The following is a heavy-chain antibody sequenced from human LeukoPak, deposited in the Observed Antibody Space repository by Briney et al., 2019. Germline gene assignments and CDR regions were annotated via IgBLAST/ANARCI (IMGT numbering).Heavy chain of an antibody. J-gene: IGHJ4*02. V-gene: IGHV3-11*01. D-gene: IGHD1-26*01. Sequence: GSLRLSCAASGFTFSDYYMSWIRQAPGKGLEWVSYISSSGSTIHYADSVKGRFTISRDNAKNSLYLQMNSLRAEDTAVYYCARFGVGASLAVLGFDYWGQGTLVTVSP. CDR2: ISSSGSTI. CDR3: ARFGVGASLAVLGFDY. CDR1: GFTFSDYY.